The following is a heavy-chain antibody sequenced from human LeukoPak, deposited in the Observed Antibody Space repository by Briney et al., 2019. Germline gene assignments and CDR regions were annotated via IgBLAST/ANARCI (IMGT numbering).Heavy chain of an antibody. J-gene: IGHJ4*02. Sequence: TGRSLRLSCAASGFTFSSYGMHWVRQAPGKGLEWVAVIWYDGSNKYYADSVKGRFTISRDNSKNTLYLQMNSLRAEDTAVYYCARERIAMAGTGRYYFDFWGQGTLVAVSS. D-gene: IGHD6-19*01. V-gene: IGHV3-33*01. CDR1: GFTFSSYG. CDR3: ARERIAMAGTGRYYFDF. CDR2: IWYDGSNK.